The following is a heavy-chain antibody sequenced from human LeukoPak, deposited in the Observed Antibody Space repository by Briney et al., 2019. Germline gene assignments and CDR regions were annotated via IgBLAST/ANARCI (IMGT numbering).Heavy chain of an antibody. CDR1: GFTFSSNW. V-gene: IGHV3-7*04. CDR2: IKQDGSEK. J-gene: IGHJ4*02. CDR3: ARGKDSSSWYNFDY. Sequence: GGSLRLSCVASGFTFSSNWMSWVRQAPGKGLEWVANIKQDGSEKYYVDSVKGRFTISRDNAKNSLSLQMNSLRAEDTAVYYCARGKDSSSWYNFDYRGQGILVTVSS. D-gene: IGHD6-13*01.